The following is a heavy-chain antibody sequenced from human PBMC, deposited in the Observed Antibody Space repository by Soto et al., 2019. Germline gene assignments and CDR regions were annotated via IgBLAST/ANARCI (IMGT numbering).Heavy chain of an antibody. CDR2: VYATGTS. V-gene: IGHV4-4*07. J-gene: IGHJ5*02. CDR3: VRDGSKTLRDCFDP. CDR1: GGSMSKFY. Sequence: SETLSLTCSVSGGSMSKFYWSWIRKTAGKGLEWMGRVYATGTSDYNPFLRSRIAMSVDISKKTFSLRLRSVTAADTGVYYCVRDGSKTLRDCFDPWGQGILVTVSS. D-gene: IGHD4-17*01.